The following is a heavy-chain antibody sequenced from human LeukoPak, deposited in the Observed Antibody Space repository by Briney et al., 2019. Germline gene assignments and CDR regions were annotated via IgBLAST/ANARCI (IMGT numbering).Heavy chain of an antibody. Sequence: GTSLRLSCVVSGLTIGNHGMHWVRQAPGKGLEWVAVISYDGSNKYYADSVKGRFTISRDNSKNTLYLQMNSLRAEDTAVYYCAREAVDTAMPGYWGQGTLVTVSS. CDR3: AREAVDTAMPGY. V-gene: IGHV3-30*03. CDR2: ISYDGSNK. CDR1: GLTIGNHG. D-gene: IGHD5-18*01. J-gene: IGHJ4*02.